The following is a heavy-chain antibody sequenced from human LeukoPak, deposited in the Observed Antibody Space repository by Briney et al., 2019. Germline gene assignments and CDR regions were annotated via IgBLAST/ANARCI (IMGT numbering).Heavy chain of an antibody. CDR2: IIPMLGTV. Sequence: ASVKVSCKASGGTFSSYAINWVRQAPGQGLEWMGRIIPMLGTVDYAQKFQGRVTIIADKFTSTAYMELSSLRSEDTAVYYCARESHLRSKSITMVRGVIGYWGQGTLVTVSS. J-gene: IGHJ4*02. CDR3: ARESHLRSKSITMVRGVIGY. D-gene: IGHD3-10*01. V-gene: IGHV1-69*04. CDR1: GGTFSSYA.